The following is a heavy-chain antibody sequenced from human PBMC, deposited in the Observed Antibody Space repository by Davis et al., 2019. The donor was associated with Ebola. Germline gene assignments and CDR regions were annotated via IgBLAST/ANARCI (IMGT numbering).Heavy chain of an antibody. J-gene: IGHJ6*03. CDR1: GGSIRGYY. V-gene: IGHV4-4*07. CDR2: IYTSGIT. D-gene: IGHD3-3*01. Sequence: SETLSLTCTVSGGSIRGYYWNWTRQPAGKGLEWIGRIYTSGITKYNPSLKSRVTMSVDTSKNLFSLKVSSVTPAATAVYFCAREPRHRFFDNNHGYRFSQYFDLWGRGATVTVS. CDR3: AREPRHRFFDNNHGYRFSQYFDL.